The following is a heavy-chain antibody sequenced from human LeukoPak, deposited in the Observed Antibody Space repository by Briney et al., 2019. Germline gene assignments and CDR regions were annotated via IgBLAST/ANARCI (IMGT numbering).Heavy chain of an antibody. CDR3: AELGITMIGGV. CDR1: GFALSSYV. V-gene: IGHV3-48*03. D-gene: IGHD3-10*02. J-gene: IGHJ6*04. CDR2: ISSSGSTI. Sequence: PGGSLRLSSAASGFALSSYVMNCVGQAPGPRVGWVSYISSSGSTIYYADSVKGRFTISRDNAKNSLYLQMNSLRAEDTAVYYCAELGITMIGGVWGKGTTVTISS.